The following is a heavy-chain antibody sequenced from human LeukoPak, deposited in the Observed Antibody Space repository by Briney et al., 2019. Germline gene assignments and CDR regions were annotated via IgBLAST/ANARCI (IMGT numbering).Heavy chain of an antibody. Sequence: GGSLRLSCVASGSSFSRYWMHWVRQAPGKGLVWVSHINGDGSTTSYADSVKGRFTISRDNAKNRLYLQMNSLRVEDTAVYYCATTATISSPPSDDWGQGTLVTVSS. CDR3: ATTATISSPPSDD. D-gene: IGHD5-24*01. CDR1: GSSFSRYW. CDR2: INGDGSTT. J-gene: IGHJ4*02. V-gene: IGHV3-74*01.